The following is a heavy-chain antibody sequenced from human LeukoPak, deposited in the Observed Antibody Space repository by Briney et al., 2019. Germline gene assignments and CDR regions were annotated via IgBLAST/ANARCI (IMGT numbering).Heavy chain of an antibody. CDR1: GYTFTTYG. Sequence: GASVKVSCKASGYTFTTYGISWVRQATGQGLEWMGWVNPNSGNTGYAQRFQGRVTMTRDTSISTAYMELNSLTSEDTAVYYCAKNVRDTGTFDYWGQGTLVTVSS. CDR3: AKNVRDTGTFDY. D-gene: IGHD5-18*01. V-gene: IGHV1-8*02. J-gene: IGHJ4*02. CDR2: VNPNSGNT.